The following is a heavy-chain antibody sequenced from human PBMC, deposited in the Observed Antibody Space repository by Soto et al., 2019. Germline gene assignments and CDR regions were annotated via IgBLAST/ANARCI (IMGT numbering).Heavy chain of an antibody. J-gene: IGHJ5*02. CDR1: GFTFSSYG. V-gene: IGHV3-30*18. CDR3: AKRFYYGSGSYYNWFDP. CDR2: ISYDGSNK. D-gene: IGHD3-10*01. Sequence: QVQLVESGGGVVHPGRSLRLSCAASGFTFSSYGMHWVRQAPGKGLEWVAVISYDGSNKYYADSVKGRFTISRDNSKNTLDLQMNSLRAEDTAVYYCAKRFYYGSGSYYNWFDPWGQGTLVTVSS.